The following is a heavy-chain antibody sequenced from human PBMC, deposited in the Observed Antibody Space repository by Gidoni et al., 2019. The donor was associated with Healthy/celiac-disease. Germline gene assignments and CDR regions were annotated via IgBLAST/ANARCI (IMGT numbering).Heavy chain of an antibody. CDR3: ANTYGSGSSSYYGMDV. Sequence: QVQLVQSGAEVQKPGASVKVSCKASGYTFTGYYMHWVRQAPGQGLEWMGWINPNSGGTNYAQKLQGRVTMTRDTSISTAYMELSRLRSDDTAVYYCANTYGSGSSSYYGMDVWGQGTTVTVSS. CDR1: GYTFTGYY. D-gene: IGHD3-10*01. V-gene: IGHV1-2*02. J-gene: IGHJ6*02. CDR2: INPNSGGT.